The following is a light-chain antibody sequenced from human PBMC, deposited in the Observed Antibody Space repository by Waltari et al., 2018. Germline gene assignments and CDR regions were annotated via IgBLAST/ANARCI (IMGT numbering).Light chain of an antibody. V-gene: IGKV3-11*01. J-gene: IGKJ4*01. CDR2: DTS. CDR1: RSVKNY. CDR3: QQRSDWPLT. Sequence: DIVLTQSPAPLSLSPGERATLSCRASRSVKNYLAWYQQKPGQAPRLLIYDTSNRATGIPARFSGSGSGTDFTLTISSLETEDFAVYYCQQRSDWPLTFGGGTKVEIK.